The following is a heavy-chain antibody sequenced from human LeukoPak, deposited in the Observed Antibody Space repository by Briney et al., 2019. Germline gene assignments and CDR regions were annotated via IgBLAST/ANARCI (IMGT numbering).Heavy chain of an antibody. V-gene: IGHV3-7*04. D-gene: IGHD5-24*01. CDR1: GFPFSSYW. J-gene: IGHJ4*02. Sequence: GGSLRLSCVASGFPFSSYWMTWVRQAPGKGLEWVANIKQDGSKKSYVDSVKGRFTISRDNAKNSLYLQMNSLRAEDTAIYYCTRVGYIDEGIDYWGQGTLVTVTS. CDR2: IKQDGSKK. CDR3: TRVGYIDEGIDY.